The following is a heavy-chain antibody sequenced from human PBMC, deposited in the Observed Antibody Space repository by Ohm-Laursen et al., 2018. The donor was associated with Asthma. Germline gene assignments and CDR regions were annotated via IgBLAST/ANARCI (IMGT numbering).Heavy chain of an antibody. V-gene: IGHV4-34*01. J-gene: IGHJ4*02. Sequence: TLSLTCCVSGASLSGFWWSWIRQPPGKGLEWIGEITHAGYANYNASLESRVTISVDTSKEQFSLIVNSVTHADTAVYFCVASRQSAWGWDLWGQGTLVTVSS. CDR2: ITHAGYA. D-gene: IGHD1-26*01. CDR3: VASRQSAWGWDL. CDR1: GASLSGFW.